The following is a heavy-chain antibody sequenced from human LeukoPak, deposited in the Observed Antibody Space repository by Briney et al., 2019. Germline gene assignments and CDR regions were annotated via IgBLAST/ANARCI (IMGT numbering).Heavy chain of an antibody. D-gene: IGHD3-9*01. V-gene: IGHV3-30*04. CDR1: GFTFSSYA. CDR2: ISYDGSNK. Sequence: GGSLRLSCAASGFTFSSYAMHWVRQAPGKGLEWVAVISYDGSNKYYADSVKGRFTISRDNSKNTLYLQMNSLRAEDTAVYYCAKDRSYYDILTGYYPSYFDYWGQGTLVTVSS. CDR3: AKDRSYYDILTGYYPSYFDY. J-gene: IGHJ4*02.